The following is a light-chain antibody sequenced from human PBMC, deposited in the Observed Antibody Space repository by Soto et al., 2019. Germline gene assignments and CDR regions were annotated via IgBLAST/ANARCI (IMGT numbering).Light chain of an antibody. CDR2: DVN. J-gene: IGLJ1*01. CDR3: SSYTSSSTLV. CDR1: SSDVGGYDY. V-gene: IGLV2-14*03. Sequence: QSVLTQPASVSGSPGQSITISCTGTSSDVGGYDYVSWYQHHPGKAPKLMIYDVNNRPSGVSNRFSGSKSGNTASLTISGLQAEDEADYYCSSYTSSSTLVFGTGTKLTV.